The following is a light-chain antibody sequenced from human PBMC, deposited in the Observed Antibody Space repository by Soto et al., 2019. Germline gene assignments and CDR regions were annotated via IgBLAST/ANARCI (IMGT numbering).Light chain of an antibody. CDR3: QHYNSYPWT. CDR1: QSISNW. J-gene: IGKJ1*01. Sequence: DIQMTQSPSTLSASVGDRVTITCRDSQSISNWLAWYQQKPGKAPKLLIYDVSRLESGVPSRFSGSGSGTEFTLTISSLQPDDFATYYCQHYNSYPWTFGQGTKVEIK. V-gene: IGKV1-5*01. CDR2: DVS.